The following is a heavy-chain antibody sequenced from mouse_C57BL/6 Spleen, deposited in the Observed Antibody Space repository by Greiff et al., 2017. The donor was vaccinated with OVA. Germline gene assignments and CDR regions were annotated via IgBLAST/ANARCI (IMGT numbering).Heavy chain of an antibody. V-gene: IGHV1-15*01. J-gene: IGHJ2*01. D-gene: IGHD1-1*01. CDR3: TRRYGSSLYYFDY. CDR1: GYTFTDYE. CDR2: IDPETGGT. Sequence: QVQLQQSGAELVRPGASVTLSCKASGYTFTDYEMHWVKQTPVHGLEWIGAIDPETGGTAYNQKFKGKAILTADKSSSTAYMELRSLTSEDSAVYYGTRRYGSSLYYFDYWGQGTTLTVSS.